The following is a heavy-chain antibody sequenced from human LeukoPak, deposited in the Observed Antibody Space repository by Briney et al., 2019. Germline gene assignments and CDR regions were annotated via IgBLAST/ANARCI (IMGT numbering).Heavy chain of an antibody. D-gene: IGHD6-13*01. CDR2: INPSGGST. Sequence: ASVKVSCKASGYTFTSYYMHRVRQAPGQGLEWMGIINPSGGSTSYAQKFQGRVTMTRDTSTSIVNMELSSLRSEDTAVYYCARASSIWNAFDHWGQGTLVTVSS. J-gene: IGHJ4*02. V-gene: IGHV1-46*01. CDR3: ARASSIWNAFDH. CDR1: GYTFTSYY.